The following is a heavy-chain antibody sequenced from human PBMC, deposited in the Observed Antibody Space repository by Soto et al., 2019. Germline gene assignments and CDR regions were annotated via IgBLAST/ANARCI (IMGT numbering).Heavy chain of an antibody. CDR3: AKSNVVVPAAVLPRFGH. Sequence: GGSLRLSCAASGFTFSSYAMSWVRQAPGKGLEWVSTISGSGGSTFYPDSVKGRFTFSRDNSKNTVYLQMNSLRAEDTAVYDCAKSNVVVPAAVLPRFGHWGQGTLVTVSS. D-gene: IGHD2-2*01. CDR2: ISGSGGST. V-gene: IGHV3-23*01. CDR1: GFTFSSYA. J-gene: IGHJ4*02.